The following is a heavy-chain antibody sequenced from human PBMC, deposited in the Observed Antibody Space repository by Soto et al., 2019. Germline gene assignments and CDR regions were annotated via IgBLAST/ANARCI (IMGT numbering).Heavy chain of an antibody. CDR1: GYTFTAYY. Sequence: VQLVHSGAEAKKPGASLKVSCTASGYTFTAYYIHWVRQAPGQGLELMGWINPNTGDTKIAQKFQGRVTMTRDSSVRAAYWDVTRLTSHATAVYNCARDRPSAYWGQGTRVTVAS. D-gene: IGHD6-6*01. V-gene: IGHV1-2*02. CDR2: INPNTGDT. CDR3: ARDRPSAY. J-gene: IGHJ4*02.